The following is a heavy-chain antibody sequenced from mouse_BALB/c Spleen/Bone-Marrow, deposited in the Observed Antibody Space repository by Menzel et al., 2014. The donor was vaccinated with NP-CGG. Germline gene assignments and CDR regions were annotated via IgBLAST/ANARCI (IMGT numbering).Heavy chain of an antibody. CDR1: GYTFTSYW. CDR2: IDPSDSYT. Sequence: QVQLKESGAELVKPGASVKLSCKASGYTFTSYWMHWVKQRPGQGLEWIGEIDPSDSYTNYNQKFKGKATLTVDKSSSTAYMQLSSLTSEDSAVYYCARREYYGSSYLYFDYWGQDTTLTVSS. CDR3: ARREYYGSSYLYFDY. D-gene: IGHD1-1*01. J-gene: IGHJ2*01. V-gene: IGHV1-69*02.